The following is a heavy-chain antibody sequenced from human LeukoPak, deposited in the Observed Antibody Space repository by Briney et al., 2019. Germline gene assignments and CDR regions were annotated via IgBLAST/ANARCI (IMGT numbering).Heavy chain of an antibody. V-gene: IGHV3-23*01. Sequence: GGSLRLSCAASGFTFSSYAMSWVRQAPGKGLEWVSAISGSGGSTYYADSVKGRFTISRDNSKNTLYLQMNSLRAEDTGVYYCARGIAVAQNWFDPWGQGTLVTVSS. CDR1: GFTFSSYA. J-gene: IGHJ5*01. D-gene: IGHD6-19*01. CDR3: ARGIAVAQNWFDP. CDR2: ISGSGGST.